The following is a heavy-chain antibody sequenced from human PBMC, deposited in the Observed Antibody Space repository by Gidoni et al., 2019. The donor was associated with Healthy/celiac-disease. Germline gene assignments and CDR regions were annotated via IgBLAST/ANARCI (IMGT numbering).Heavy chain of an antibody. CDR3: AKTITFGGVSPFDY. CDR1: GFTLSSYA. J-gene: IGHJ4*02. V-gene: IGHV3-23*01. D-gene: IGHD3-16*01. CDR2: ISGSGGST. Sequence: EVQLLESGGGLVQPGGSLRLSCTASGFTLSSYAMSWVRQAPGKGLAWVSAISGSGGSTYYADSVKGRFTISRDNSKNTLYLQMNSLRAEDTAVYYCAKTITFGGVSPFDYWGQGTLVTVSS.